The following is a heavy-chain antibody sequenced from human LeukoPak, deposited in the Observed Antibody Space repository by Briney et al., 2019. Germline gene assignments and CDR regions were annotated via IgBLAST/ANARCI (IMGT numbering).Heavy chain of an antibody. CDR2: ISSSGATT. D-gene: IGHD1-26*01. V-gene: IGHV3-23*01. CDR1: GCTFSSYA. CDR3: AKEVGATLDY. J-gene: IGHJ4*02. Sequence: GGSLRLSCAASGCTFSSYAMSWVRQAPGKGLEWVSAISSSGATTYYADSVKGRFTISRDNSKNTLYLQMNSLRAEDTAVYYCAKEVGATLDYWAQGTLVTVSS.